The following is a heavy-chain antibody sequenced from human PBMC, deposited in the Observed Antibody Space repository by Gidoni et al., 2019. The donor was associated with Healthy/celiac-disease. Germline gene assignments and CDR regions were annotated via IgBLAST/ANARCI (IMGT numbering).Heavy chain of an antibody. CDR1: GGTFSSYA. D-gene: IGHD6-13*01. Sequence: QVQLVQCGAEVKKPGSAVKVYCKASGGTFSSYAISWVRHAPGQGLEWMGGIIPIFGTANYAQKFQGRVTITADASTSTAYMELSSLRSEDTAVYCCARDSSIAAAGFDPWGQGTLVTVSS. CDR3: ARDSSIAAAGFDP. J-gene: IGHJ5*02. V-gene: IGHV1-69*01. CDR2: IIPIFGTA.